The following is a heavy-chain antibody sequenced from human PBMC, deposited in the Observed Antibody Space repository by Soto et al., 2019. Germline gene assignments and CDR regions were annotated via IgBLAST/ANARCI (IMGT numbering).Heavy chain of an antibody. CDR1: GGSFSGYY. V-gene: IGHV4-34*01. Sequence: SETLSLTCSVYGGSFSGYYWSWIRQPPGKGLEWIGEINHSGSTNYNPSLKSRVTISVDTSKNQFSLKLSSVTAADTAVYYCARGERGLLWFWDDKHGRDAWGQGTTVTFS. CDR2: INHSGST. CDR3: ARGERGLLWFWDDKHGRDA. J-gene: IGHJ6*02. D-gene: IGHD3-10*01.